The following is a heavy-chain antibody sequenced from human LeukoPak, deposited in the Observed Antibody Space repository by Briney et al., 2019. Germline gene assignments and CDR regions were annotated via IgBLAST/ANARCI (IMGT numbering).Heavy chain of an antibody. J-gene: IGHJ4*02. Sequence: GASVKVSCKASGYTFTSYYMHWVRQAPGQGLEWMGIINPSGGSTSYAQKFQGGVTMTRDTSTNTVYMELSSLRSEDTAVYFCARATLSDYYFNYWGQGTLVTVSS. CDR2: INPSGGST. V-gene: IGHV1-46*01. CDR1: GYTFTSYY. CDR3: ARATLSDYYFNY.